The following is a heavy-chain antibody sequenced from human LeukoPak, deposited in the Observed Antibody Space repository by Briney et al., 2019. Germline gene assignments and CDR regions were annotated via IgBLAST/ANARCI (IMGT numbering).Heavy chain of an antibody. J-gene: IGHJ6*02. Sequence: ASVKVSCKASGYTFTSYGISWVRQAPGQGLEWMGWISAYNGNTNYAQKLQGRVTMTTDTSTSTAYMELRSLRSDDTAVYYCANNPAAGTLYYYYGMDVWGQGTTVTVSS. V-gene: IGHV1-18*01. CDR1: GYTFTSYG. D-gene: IGHD6-13*01. CDR3: ANNPAAGTLYYYYGMDV. CDR2: ISAYNGNT.